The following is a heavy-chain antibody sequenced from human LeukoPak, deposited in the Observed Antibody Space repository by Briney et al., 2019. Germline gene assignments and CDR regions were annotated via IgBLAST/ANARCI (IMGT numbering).Heavy chain of an antibody. D-gene: IGHD3-22*01. CDR3: ARTYYYDSNWFDP. J-gene: IGHJ5*02. V-gene: IGHV3-30*03. CDR1: GFTFSSYG. CDR2: ISYDGSNK. Sequence: GGSLRLSCAASGFTFSSYGMHWVRQAPGKGLEWVAVISYDGSNKYYADSVKGRFTISRDNSKNTLYLQMNSLRAEDTAVYYCARTYYYDSNWFDPWGQGTLVTVSS.